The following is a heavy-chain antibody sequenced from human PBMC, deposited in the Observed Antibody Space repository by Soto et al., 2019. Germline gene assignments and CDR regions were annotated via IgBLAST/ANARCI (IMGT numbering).Heavy chain of an antibody. V-gene: IGHV4-34*01. CDR3: ARGYWYFDY. Sequence: PSETLSLTCAVYGGSFSGYYWSWIRQPPGKGLEWIGEINHSGSTNYNPSLESRVTISVDTSKNQFSLKLSSVTAADTAVYYCARGYWYFDYWGQGTLVTVSS. CDR1: GGSFSGYY. CDR2: INHSGST. J-gene: IGHJ4*02. D-gene: IGHD2-8*02.